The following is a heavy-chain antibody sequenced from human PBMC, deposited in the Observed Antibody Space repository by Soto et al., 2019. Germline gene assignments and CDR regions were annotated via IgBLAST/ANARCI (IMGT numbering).Heavy chain of an antibody. CDR3: ARPRAATDSLYWFDP. J-gene: IGHJ5*02. CDR2: IIPILNIA. CDR1: GGTFSSYP. Sequence: QVQLVQSGAEVKKPGSSVKVSCKASGGTFSSYPISWVRQAPGQGLEWMGRIIPILNIANYAQKFQGRVTFTADQSTNTAYMELSSLRSEDTAVYSCARPRAATDSLYWFDPWGQGTLVNVSS. D-gene: IGHD2-21*01. V-gene: IGHV1-69*02.